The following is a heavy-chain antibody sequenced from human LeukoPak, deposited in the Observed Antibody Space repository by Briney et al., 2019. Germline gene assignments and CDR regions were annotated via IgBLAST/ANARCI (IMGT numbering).Heavy chain of an antibody. CDR1: GGTFSSYA. J-gene: IGHJ4*02. D-gene: IGHD3-10*01. CDR3: AKDQSFRYYGSGSPTPAADY. CDR2: IIPIFGTA. Sequence: ASVKVSCKASGGTFSSYAISWVRQAPGQGLEWMGGIIPIFGTANYAQKFQGRVTITADESTSTAYMELSSLRSEDTAVYYCAKDQSFRYYGSGSPTPAADYWGQGTLVTVSS. V-gene: IGHV1-69*13.